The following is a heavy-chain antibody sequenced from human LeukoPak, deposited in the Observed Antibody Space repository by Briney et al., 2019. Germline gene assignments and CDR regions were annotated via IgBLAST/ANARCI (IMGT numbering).Heavy chain of an antibody. CDR1: GYTFTSYD. J-gene: IGHJ5*02. Sequence: ASVKVSCKASGYTFTSYDINWVRQGTGQGLEWMGWMNPNSGNTGYAQKFQGRVTMTRNTSISTAYMELSSLRSEDTAVYYCARGFWPTGYSSGWWSVYWFDPWGQGTLVTVSS. V-gene: IGHV1-8*01. D-gene: IGHD6-19*01. CDR2: MNPNSGNT. CDR3: ARGFWPTGYSSGWWSVYWFDP.